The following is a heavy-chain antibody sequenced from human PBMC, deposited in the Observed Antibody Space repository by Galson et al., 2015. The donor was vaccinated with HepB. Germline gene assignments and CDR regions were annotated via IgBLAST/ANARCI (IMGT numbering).Heavy chain of an antibody. CDR1: GYTFTSYG. Sequence: SVKVSCKASGYTFTSYGISWVRQAPGQGLEWMGWISAYNGNTNYAQKLQGRVTMTTDTSTSTAYMELRSLRSDDTAVYYCARGLSSRYFVSAVGDYWGQGTLVTVSS. CDR2: ISAYNGNT. D-gene: IGHD3-9*01. V-gene: IGHV1-18*01. CDR3: ARGLSSRYFVSAVGDY. J-gene: IGHJ4*02.